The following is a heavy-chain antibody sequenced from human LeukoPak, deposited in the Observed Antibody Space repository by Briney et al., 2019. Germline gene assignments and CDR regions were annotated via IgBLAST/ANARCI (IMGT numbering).Heavy chain of an antibody. Sequence: GGSLRLSCAASGFTFSNYAMHWARQAPGKGLEWVAFISHDRSNNCHADSVKGRFTISRDSSKNTVYPQMNSLRAEDTAVYFCARAIQQTTILWWWYAFDIWGQGTMVTVSS. CDR2: ISHDRSNN. D-gene: IGHD2-21*01. J-gene: IGHJ3*02. V-gene: IGHV3-30*14. CDR1: GFTFSNYA. CDR3: ARAIQQTTILWWWYAFDI.